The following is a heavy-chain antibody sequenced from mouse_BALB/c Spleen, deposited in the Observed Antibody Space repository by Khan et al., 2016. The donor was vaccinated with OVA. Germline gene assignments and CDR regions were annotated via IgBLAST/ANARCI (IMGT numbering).Heavy chain of an antibody. CDR1: GYSFTSYY. Sequence: EVQLQQSGPALMKPGASVTISCKASGYSFTSYYMHWVKQSHGKSLEWIGYIDPFHGGTSYNQKFKGKATLTVDKSSSTADVHPSDLASEYSAGEYCARSLFAYWGQGTLVTVSA. J-gene: IGHJ3*01. CDR2: IDPFHGGT. CDR3: ARSLFAY. V-gene: IGHV1S135*01.